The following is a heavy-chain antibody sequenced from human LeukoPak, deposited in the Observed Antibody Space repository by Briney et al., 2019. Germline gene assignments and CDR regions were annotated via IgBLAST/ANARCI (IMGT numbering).Heavy chain of an antibody. J-gene: IGHJ4*02. Sequence: PSGTLSLTCAVSGGSILTTNWLSWVRQPPGKGLEWIGEVHLSGASNYNPSLKSRVNMSIDKSKNQLSLELTSVTAADTAIYYCTRESGASSPFGFWGQGNLVTVSS. V-gene: IGHV4-4*02. CDR2: VHLSGAS. CDR1: GGSILTTNW. D-gene: IGHD1-26*01. CDR3: TRESGASSPFGF.